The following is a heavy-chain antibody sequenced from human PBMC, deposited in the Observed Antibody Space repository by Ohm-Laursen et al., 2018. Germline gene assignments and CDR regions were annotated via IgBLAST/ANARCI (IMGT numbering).Heavy chain of an antibody. CDR3: ARGPDPLPSDDFDY. Sequence: SLRLSCAATGFTFSRYWMNWIRQVPGKGLEWVSYISSSGSTRYYADSVKGRFTISRDNANNSLYLQMNSLRAEDTAVYYCARGPDPLPSDDFDYWGQGTLVTVSS. CDR1: GFTFSRYW. J-gene: IGHJ4*02. V-gene: IGHV3-48*04. CDR2: ISSSGSTR. D-gene: IGHD2-2*01.